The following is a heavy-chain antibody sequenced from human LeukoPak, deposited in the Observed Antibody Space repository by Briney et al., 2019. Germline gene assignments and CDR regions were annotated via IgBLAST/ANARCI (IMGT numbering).Heavy chain of an antibody. CDR2: FDPEDGET. V-gene: IGHV1-24*01. D-gene: IGHD4-11*01. CDR3: ATDPGADSTYAY. Sequence: ASVKVSCKVSGYTLTELSMHWVRQAPGKGLEWTGGFDPEDGETIYAQKFQGRVTMSEDTSTDTAYMELSSLRSEDTAVYYCATDPGADSTYAYWGQETLVTVSS. J-gene: IGHJ4*02. CDR1: GYTLTELS.